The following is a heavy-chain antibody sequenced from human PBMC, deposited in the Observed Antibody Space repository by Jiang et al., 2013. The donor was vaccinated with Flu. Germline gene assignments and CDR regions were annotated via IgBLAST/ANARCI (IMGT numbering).Heavy chain of an antibody. D-gene: IGHD3-10*01. CDR2: TYYRSKWYN. CDR3: ARGELRGSAFDI. Sequence: TYYRSKWYNDYAVSVKSRITINPDTSKNQFSLQLNSVTPEDTAVYYCARGELRGSAFDIWGQGTMVTVSS. V-gene: IGHV6-1*01. J-gene: IGHJ3*02.